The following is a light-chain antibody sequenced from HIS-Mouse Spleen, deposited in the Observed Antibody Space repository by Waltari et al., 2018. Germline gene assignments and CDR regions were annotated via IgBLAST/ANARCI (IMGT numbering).Light chain of an antibody. V-gene: IGLV3-25*03. J-gene: IGLJ2*01. CDR2: KDS. CDR1: ALPKQY. CDR3: QSADSSGTYPV. Sequence: SYELTQPPSVSVSPGQTARITCSGDALPKQYAYWYQQKPGQAPVPVIYKDSERPSGIPERFSGSSSGTTVTLTISGVQAEDEADYYCQSADSSGTYPVFGGGTKLTVL.